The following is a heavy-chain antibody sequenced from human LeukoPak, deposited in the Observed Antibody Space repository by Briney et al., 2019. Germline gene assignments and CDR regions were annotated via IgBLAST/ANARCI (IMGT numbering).Heavy chain of an antibody. CDR1: GFTFSNHW. V-gene: IGHV3-74*01. CDR2: ISPDGSRT. J-gene: IGHJ4*02. D-gene: IGHD3-16*01. Sequence: GGSLRLSCAASGFTFSNHWMHWVRQTPEKGLVWVSNISPDGSRTDYADSVKGRFTISRDNAENTLYLQMNSLRAEDTAVYYCAKDRANWAIDDWGQGTQVTVSS. CDR3: AKDRANWAIDD.